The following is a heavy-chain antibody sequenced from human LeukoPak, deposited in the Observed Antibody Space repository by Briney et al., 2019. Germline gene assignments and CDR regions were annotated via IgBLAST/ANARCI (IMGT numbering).Heavy chain of an antibody. D-gene: IGHD6-6*01. CDR3: ARAMTRIAARSYFDY. CDR1: GFTFSSYW. V-gene: IGHV3-7*01. CDR2: IKQDGSEK. Sequence: GGSLRLSCAASGFTFSSYWMSWVRQAPGKGLEWVANIKQDGSEKYYVDSVEGRFTISRDNAKNSLYLQMNSLRAEDTAVYYCARAMTRIAARSYFDYWGQGTLVTVSS. J-gene: IGHJ4*02.